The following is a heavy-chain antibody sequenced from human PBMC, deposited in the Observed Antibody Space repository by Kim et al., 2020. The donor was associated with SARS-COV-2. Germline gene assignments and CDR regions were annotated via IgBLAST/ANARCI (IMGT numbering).Heavy chain of an antibody. CDR1: GDSVSSNSAA. Sequence: SQTLSLTCAISGDSVSSNSAAWHWIRQSPSRGLEWLGRTYYRSKWYNDYAVSVKSRITINPDTSKNQFSLQLNSVTPEDTAVYYCARGQTYYDILTGYYSYWYFDLWGRGTLVTVSS. CDR2: TYYRSKWYN. V-gene: IGHV6-1*01. CDR3: ARGQTYYDILTGYYSYWYFDL. J-gene: IGHJ2*01. D-gene: IGHD3-9*01.